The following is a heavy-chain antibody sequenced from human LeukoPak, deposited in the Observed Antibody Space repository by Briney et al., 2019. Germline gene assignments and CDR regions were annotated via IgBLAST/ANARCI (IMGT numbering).Heavy chain of an antibody. Sequence: ETLSLTCTVSGYSISSGYYWGWVRQAPGKGLEWVANIKQDGSEKYYVDSVKGRFTISRDNAKNSLYLQMNSLRAEDTAVYYCASHYYDFWSGYYFDYWGQGTLVTVSS. J-gene: IGHJ4*02. V-gene: IGHV3-7*01. D-gene: IGHD3-3*01. CDR1: GYSISSGYY. CDR3: ASHYYDFWSGYYFDY. CDR2: IKQDGSEK.